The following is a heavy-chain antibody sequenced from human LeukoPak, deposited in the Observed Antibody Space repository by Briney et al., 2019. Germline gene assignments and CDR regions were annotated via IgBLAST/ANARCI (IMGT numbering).Heavy chain of an antibody. V-gene: IGHV4-39*07. D-gene: IGHD1-26*01. J-gene: IGHJ4*02. CDR3: ARDVSLVGATTASLGFDY. Sequence: PSETLSLTCTVSGGSISSSSYYWGWIRQPPGKGLEWIGSIYYSGSTYYNPSLKSRVTISVDTSKNQFSLKLSSVTATDTAVYYCARDVSLVGATTASLGFDYWGQGTLVTVSS. CDR1: GGSISSSSYY. CDR2: IYYSGST.